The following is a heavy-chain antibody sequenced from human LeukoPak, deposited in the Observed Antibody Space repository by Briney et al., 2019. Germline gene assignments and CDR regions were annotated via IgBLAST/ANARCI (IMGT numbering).Heavy chain of an antibody. V-gene: IGHV3-30*18. D-gene: IGHD4-17*01. Sequence: SGGSLRLSCAASGFTFSSYGMHWVRQAPGKGLEWVAVISYDGSNKYYADSVKGRFTISRDNSKNTLYLQMNSLRAEDTAVYYCAKDLGEYGDYGTPNSVDYGMDVWGQGTTVTVSS. CDR2: ISYDGSNK. CDR1: GFTFSSYG. J-gene: IGHJ6*02. CDR3: AKDLGEYGDYGTPNSVDYGMDV.